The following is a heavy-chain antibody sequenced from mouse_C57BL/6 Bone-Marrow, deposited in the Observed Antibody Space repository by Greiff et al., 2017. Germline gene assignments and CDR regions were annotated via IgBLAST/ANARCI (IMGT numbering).Heavy chain of an antibody. Sequence: DVKLVESGGGLVQPGGSLKLSCAASGFTFSDYYMYWVRQTPEKRLEWVAYISNGGGSTYYPDTVKGRFTISRDNAKNTLYLQMSRLKSEDTAMYYCARAFQGDFYAMDYWGQGTSVTVSS. CDR2: ISNGGGST. V-gene: IGHV5-12*01. J-gene: IGHJ4*01. CDR3: ARAFQGDFYAMDY. CDR1: GFTFSDYY.